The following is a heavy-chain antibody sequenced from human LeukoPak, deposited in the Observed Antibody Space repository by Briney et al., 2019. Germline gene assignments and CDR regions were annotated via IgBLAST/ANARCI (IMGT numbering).Heavy chain of an antibody. CDR1: GGSINNYY. D-gene: IGHD3-10*01. V-gene: IGHV4-59*08. CDR3: ARRRKVGAGDAFDI. CDR2: VYYSGST. Sequence: SEILSLTCTVSGGSINNYYWNWIRQPPGKGLEWIGYVYYSGSTKYNPSLKSRVTISVDTPKNQFSLKLSSVTAADTAIYYCARRRKVGAGDAFDIWGQGTMVTVSS. J-gene: IGHJ3*02.